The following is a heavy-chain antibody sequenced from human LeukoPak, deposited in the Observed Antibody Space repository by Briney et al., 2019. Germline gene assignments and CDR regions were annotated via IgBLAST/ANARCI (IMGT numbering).Heavy chain of an antibody. V-gene: IGHV3-21*01. Sequence: GGSLRLSCAASGFTFSSYSMNWVRQAPGKRLEWVSSISSSSSYIYYADSVKGRFTISRDNAKNSLYLQMNSLRAEDTAVYYCAKALYSSSGWFDHWGQGTLVTVSS. J-gene: IGHJ5*02. D-gene: IGHD6-6*01. CDR2: ISSSSSYI. CDR3: AKALYSSSGWFDH. CDR1: GFTFSSYS.